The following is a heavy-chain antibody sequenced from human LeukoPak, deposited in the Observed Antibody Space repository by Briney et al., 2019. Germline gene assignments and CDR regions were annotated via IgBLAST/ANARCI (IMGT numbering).Heavy chain of an antibody. J-gene: IGHJ5*02. D-gene: IGHD2-15*01. CDR3: ARDGDNCTGGSCYIEGWVDP. CDR1: GGSISSHY. Sequence: PSETLSLTCTVSGGSISSHYWSWIRQPPGKGLEWIGYIYYSGSTNYNPSLKSRVTISVDTSKNQFSLKLSSVTAADTAVYYCARDGDNCTGGSCYIEGWVDPWGQGTLVTVSP. V-gene: IGHV4-59*11. CDR2: IYYSGST.